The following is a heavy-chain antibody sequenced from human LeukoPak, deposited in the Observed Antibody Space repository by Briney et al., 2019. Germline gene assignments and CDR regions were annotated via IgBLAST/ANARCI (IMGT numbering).Heavy chain of an antibody. CDR1: GITLSNYG. D-gene: IGHD1-26*01. CDR3: AKDYRPGATTFDY. CDR2: LSASGGGT. V-gene: IGHV3-23*01. J-gene: IGHJ4*02. Sequence: GGSLRLSCAVSGITLSNYGMAWVRQAPGKGLEWVASLSASGGGTSYADSVRGRFTISRDNAKNTLYLQMNSLRAEDTAVYYCAKDYRPGATTFDYWGQGTLVTVSS.